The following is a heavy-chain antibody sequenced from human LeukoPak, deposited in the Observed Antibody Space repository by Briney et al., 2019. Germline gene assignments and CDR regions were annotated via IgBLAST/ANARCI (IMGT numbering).Heavy chain of an antibody. V-gene: IGHV4-61*01. J-gene: IGHJ3*02. CDR3: ASDTNLRVSFDI. Sequence: SETLSLTCTVSGGSISISSYYWSWIRQSPGKGLEWIGYVFYSGKTDYSPSLRSRVSMSVDTSKNQFSLKVTSVTAADTAVYYCASDTNLRVSFDIWGQGTMVTVSS. CDR2: VFYSGKT. D-gene: IGHD2-8*01. CDR1: GGSISISSYY.